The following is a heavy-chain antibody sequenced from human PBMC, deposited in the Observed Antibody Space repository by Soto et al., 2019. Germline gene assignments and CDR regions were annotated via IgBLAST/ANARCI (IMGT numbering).Heavy chain of an antibody. V-gene: IGHV1-69*01. D-gene: IGHD4-17*01. CDR2: IIPIFGTA. Sequence: QVQLVQSGAEVKKPGSSVKVSCKASGCTFSSYAISWVRQAPGQGLEWMGGIIPIFGTANYAQKFQGRVTIPADESTSTAYMELSSLRSEDTAVYYCARGHFYGDYLFSWFDPWGQGTLVTVSS. CDR1: GCTFSSYA. J-gene: IGHJ5*02. CDR3: ARGHFYGDYLFSWFDP.